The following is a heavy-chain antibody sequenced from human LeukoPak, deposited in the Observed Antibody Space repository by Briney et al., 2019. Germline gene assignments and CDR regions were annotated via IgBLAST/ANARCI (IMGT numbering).Heavy chain of an antibody. V-gene: IGHV3-74*01. D-gene: IGHD6-13*01. CDR2: INRNGSST. CDR1: GFTFSSYW. J-gene: IGHJ5*02. Sequence: GGSLRLSCAASGFTFSSYWMHWVRQAPGKGLVWVSRINRNGSSTSYADSVKGRFTISRDNAKDTLYLQMNSLRAEDTAVYYCARPYSSGWYLPWFDPWGQGTLVTVSS. CDR3: ARPYSSGWYLPWFDP.